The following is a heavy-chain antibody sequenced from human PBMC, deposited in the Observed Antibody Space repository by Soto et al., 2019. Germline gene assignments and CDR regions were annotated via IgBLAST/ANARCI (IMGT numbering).Heavy chain of an antibody. CDR1: GGSISSSSYY. Sequence: SETLSLTCTVSGGSISSSSYYWGWIRQPPGKGLEWIGSIYYSGSTYYNPSLKSRVTISVDTSKNQFSLKLSSVTAADTAVYYCARQLRFLEWLTQYYFDYWGQGTLVTVSS. V-gene: IGHV4-39*01. J-gene: IGHJ4*02. CDR2: IYYSGST. D-gene: IGHD3-3*01. CDR3: ARQLRFLEWLTQYYFDY.